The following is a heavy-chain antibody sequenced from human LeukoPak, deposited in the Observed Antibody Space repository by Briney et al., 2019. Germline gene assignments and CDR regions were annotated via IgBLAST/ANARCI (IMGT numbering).Heavy chain of an antibody. CDR3: ARDDFDCSGGSCYSPRVDY. Sequence: GGSLRLSCAASGFTFSSYAMSWVRQAPGKGLEWVAVIWYDGSNKYYADSVKGRFTISRDNSKNTLYLQMNSLRAEDTAVYYCARDDFDCSGGSCYSPRVDYWGQGTLVTVSS. J-gene: IGHJ4*02. CDR2: IWYDGSNK. V-gene: IGHV3-33*08. D-gene: IGHD2-15*01. CDR1: GFTFSSYA.